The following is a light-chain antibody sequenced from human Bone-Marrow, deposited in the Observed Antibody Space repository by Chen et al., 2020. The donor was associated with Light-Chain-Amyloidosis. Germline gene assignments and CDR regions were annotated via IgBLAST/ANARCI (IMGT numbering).Light chain of an antibody. CDR1: QSVSSY. CDR3: QQRSNWPPT. V-gene: IGKV3-11*01. J-gene: IGKJ4*01. Sequence: EIVLTQSPDTLSLSPGERATLSCRASQSVSSYLAWYQQKPGQAPRLLIYDASNRATGIPARFSGSGSGTDFTLTISSLEPEDFALYYCQQRSNWPPTFGGGTKVEIK. CDR2: DAS.